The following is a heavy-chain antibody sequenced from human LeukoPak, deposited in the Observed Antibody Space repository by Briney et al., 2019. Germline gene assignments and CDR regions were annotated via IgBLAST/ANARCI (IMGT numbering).Heavy chain of an antibody. D-gene: IGHD5-18*01. J-gene: IGHJ4*02. CDR3: AREAAMVVTPVYFDY. CDR2: INHSGST. V-gene: IGHV4-34*01. CDR1: GGSFSGYY. Sequence: PSETLSLTCAVYGGSFSGYYWSWIRQPPGKGLEWIGEINHSGSTNYNPSLKSRVTISVDTSKNQFSLKLSSVTAADTAVYYCAREAAMVVTPVYFDYWGQGTLVAVSS.